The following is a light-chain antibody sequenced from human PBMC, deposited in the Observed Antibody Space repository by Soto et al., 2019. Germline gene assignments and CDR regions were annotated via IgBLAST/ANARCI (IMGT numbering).Light chain of an antibody. CDR2: GAS. CDR3: QQRSNWPPWT. V-gene: IGKV3-15*01. J-gene: IGKJ1*01. Sequence: EVVMTPSPATLSVSPGERVTLSCRASQSVRSNLAWYQQTPGQSPRLLIYGASTRATGIPARFSGSGSGTDFTLTISSLEPEDFAVYYCQQRSNWPPWTFGQGTKVDI. CDR1: QSVRSN.